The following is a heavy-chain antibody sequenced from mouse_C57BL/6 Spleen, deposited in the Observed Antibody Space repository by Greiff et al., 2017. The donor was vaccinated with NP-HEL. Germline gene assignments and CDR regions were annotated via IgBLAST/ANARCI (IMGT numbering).Heavy chain of an antibody. CDR1: GFTFSSYG. Sequence: EVKLMESGGDLVKPGGSLKLSCAASGFTFSSYGMSWVRQTPDKRLEWVATISSGGSYTYYPDSVKGRFTISRDTAKNTLYLQMSSLKSEDTAMYYCARGKGDMDYWGQGTSVTVSS. D-gene: IGHD1-3*01. V-gene: IGHV5-6*01. J-gene: IGHJ4*01. CDR2: ISSGGSYT. CDR3: ARGKGDMDY.